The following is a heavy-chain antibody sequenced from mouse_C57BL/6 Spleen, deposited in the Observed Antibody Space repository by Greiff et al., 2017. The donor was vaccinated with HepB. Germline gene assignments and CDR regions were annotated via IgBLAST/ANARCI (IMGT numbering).Heavy chain of an antibody. CDR1: GFTFSSYG. V-gene: IGHV5-6*02. CDR2: ISSGGSYT. D-gene: IGHD2-4*01. Sequence: EVKLVESGGDLVKPGGSLKLSCAASGFTFSSYGMSWVRQTPDERLEWVATISSGGSYTYYPDSVKGRFTISRDNAKNTLYLQMSSLKSEDTAMYYCARRGYDYDVGYAMDYWGQGTSVTVSS. CDR3: ARRGYDYDVGYAMDY. J-gene: IGHJ4*01.